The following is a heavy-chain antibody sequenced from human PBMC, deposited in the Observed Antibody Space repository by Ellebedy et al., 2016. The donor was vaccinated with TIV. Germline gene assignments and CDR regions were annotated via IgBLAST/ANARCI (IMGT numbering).Heavy chain of an antibody. V-gene: IGHV3-53*01. CDR3: ARLHSYGPYFFHF. CDR2: LFSAGAR. Sequence: PGGSLRLSCAVSGFSVNDHYMTWVRQSPGKGLEWVALLFSAGARHYADSVTGRVTVSRDISKHTLTLHMSSLRADDTAVYYCARLHSYGPYFFHFWGPGSLVTVSS. J-gene: IGHJ1*01. D-gene: IGHD5-18*01. CDR1: GFSVNDHY.